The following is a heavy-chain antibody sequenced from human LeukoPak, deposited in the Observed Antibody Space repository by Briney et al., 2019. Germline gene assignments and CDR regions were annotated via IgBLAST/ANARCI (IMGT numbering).Heavy chain of an antibody. D-gene: IGHD2-15*01. CDR2: IYPADSDI. CDR3: ARQEYCSGGSCYTWFDP. J-gene: IGHJ5*02. CDR1: GYSINNYW. Sequence: GESLKISCKGSGYSINNYWIGWVRQMPGKGLEWMGIIYPADSDIRYSPSFQGQVTISADKSISTAYLQWSSLKASDTAMYYCARQEYCSGGSCYTWFDPWGQGTLVTVSS. V-gene: IGHV5-51*01.